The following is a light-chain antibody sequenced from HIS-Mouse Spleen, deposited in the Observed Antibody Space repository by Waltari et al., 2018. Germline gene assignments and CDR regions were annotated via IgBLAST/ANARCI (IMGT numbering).Light chain of an antibody. CDR3: QQLNSYPRT. CDR1: QGISSY. CDR2: AAT. Sequence: DIQLTQCPSLLSASVGDRVAITCRPSQGISSYLSWYQQKPGKAPKLLIYAATTWQSGVSYRYSGSGSGTAFTLTISSLQPEDFATFYGQQLNSYPRTFGQGTKVEIK. J-gene: IGKJ1*01. V-gene: IGKV1-9*01.